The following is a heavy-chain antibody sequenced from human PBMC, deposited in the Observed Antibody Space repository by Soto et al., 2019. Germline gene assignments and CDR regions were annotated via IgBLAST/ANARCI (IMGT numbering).Heavy chain of an antibody. CDR3: ARANVWSGGFLAHNSFDS. CDR1: GYSFTNYW. Sequence: PGESLKISCKGSGYSFTNYWIGWVRQMPGKGLEWMGTIYLGDSDTRYSPSFQGRVTISADKSVSAAYLQWGSLKASDPAMYYCARANVWSGGFLAHNSFDSRGQGTRVTVSS. J-gene: IGHJ5*01. D-gene: IGHD3-3*02. V-gene: IGHV5-51*01. CDR2: IYLGDSDT.